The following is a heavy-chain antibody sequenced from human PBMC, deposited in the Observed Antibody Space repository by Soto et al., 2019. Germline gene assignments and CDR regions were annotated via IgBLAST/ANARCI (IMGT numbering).Heavy chain of an antibody. V-gene: IGHV4-31*03. J-gene: IGHJ6*02. CDR3: ASNMIVAQSYYYYYGTDV. D-gene: IGHD3-22*01. CDR2: IYYSGST. Sequence: SETLSLTCTVSGGSISSGGYYWSWIRQHPGKGLEWIGYIYYSGSTYYNPSLKSRVTISVDTSKNQFSLKLSSVTAADTAVYYCASNMIVAQSYYYYYGTDVWGQGTTVTVSS. CDR1: GGSISSGGYY.